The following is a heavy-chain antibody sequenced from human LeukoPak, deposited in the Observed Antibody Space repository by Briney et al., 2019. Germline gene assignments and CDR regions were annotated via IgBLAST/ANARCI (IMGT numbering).Heavy chain of an antibody. J-gene: IGHJ4*02. CDR1: GFTFSNAW. CDR2: IKSKTDGGTT. V-gene: IGHV3-15*01. CDR3: TTGLEYNWNDDGDY. D-gene: IGHD1-20*01. Sequence: PGGSLRLSCAASGFTFSNAWMSWVRQAPGKGLEWVGRIKSKTDGGTTDYAAPVKGRFTISRDDSKNTLYLQMNSLKTEDTAVYYCTTGLEYNWNDDGDYWGQGTLVTVSS.